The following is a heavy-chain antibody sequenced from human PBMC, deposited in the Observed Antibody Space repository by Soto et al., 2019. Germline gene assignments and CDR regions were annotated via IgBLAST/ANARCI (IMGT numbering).Heavy chain of an antibody. CDR3: ARPTMVRGVRYYYYYGMDV. CDR2: IIPIFGTA. CDR1: GGTFSSYA. V-gene: IGHV1-69*13. D-gene: IGHD3-10*01. J-gene: IGHJ6*02. Sequence: SVKVSCKASGGTFSSYAISWVRQAPGQGLEWMGGIIPIFGTANYAQKFQGRVTITADESTSTAYMELSSLRSEDTAVYYCARPTMVRGVRYYYYYGMDVWGQGTTVTVSS.